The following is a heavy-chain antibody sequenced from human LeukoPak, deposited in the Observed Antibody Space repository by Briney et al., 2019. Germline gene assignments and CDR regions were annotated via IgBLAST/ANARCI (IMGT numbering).Heavy chain of an antibody. CDR2: IYYSGST. CDR1: GGSISSSSYY. Sequence: PSETLSLTCTVSGGSISSSSYYWGWIRQPPGKGLEWIGSIYYSGSTYYNPSLKSRVTISVDTSKNQFSLKLSSVTAADTAVYYCARSTYYDFWSGYYFGDFDYWGQGTLVTVSS. J-gene: IGHJ4*02. CDR3: ARSTYYDFWSGYYFGDFDY. D-gene: IGHD3-3*01. V-gene: IGHV4-39*07.